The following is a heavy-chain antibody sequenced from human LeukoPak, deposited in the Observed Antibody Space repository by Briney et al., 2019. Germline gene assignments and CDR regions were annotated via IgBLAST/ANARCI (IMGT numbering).Heavy chain of an antibody. Sequence: PSETLSHTCTVSGGSISSYYWSWIRQPPGKGLEWIGYIYYSGSTNYNPSLKSRVTISVDTSKNQFSLKLSSVTAADTAVYYCAREEHSSGWYAWGQGTLVTVSS. CDR3: AREEHSSGWYA. J-gene: IGHJ4*02. CDR2: IYYSGST. CDR1: GGSISSYY. D-gene: IGHD6-19*01. V-gene: IGHV4-59*01.